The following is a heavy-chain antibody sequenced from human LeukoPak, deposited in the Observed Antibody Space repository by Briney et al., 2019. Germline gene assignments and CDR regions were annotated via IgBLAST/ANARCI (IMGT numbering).Heavy chain of an antibody. CDR2: IYSGGST. V-gene: IGHV3-53*01. CDR1: GFTFSTYA. CDR3: ARAAHYYGFDY. J-gene: IGHJ4*02. Sequence: GGSLRLSCAASGFTFSTYAMSGVRQAPGKGLEWVSVIYSGGSTYYADSVKGRFTISRDNSRNTLYLQINSLRAEDTAVYYCARAAHYYGFDYWGQGTLVTVSS. D-gene: IGHD3-10*01.